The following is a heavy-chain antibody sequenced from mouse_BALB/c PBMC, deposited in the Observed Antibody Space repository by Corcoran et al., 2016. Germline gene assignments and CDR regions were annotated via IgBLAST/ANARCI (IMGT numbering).Heavy chain of an antibody. Sequence: EVQLQQSGAELVKPGASVKLSCTASGFNIKDTYMHWVKQRPEQGLEWIGRVDPANGNTKYDPKFQGKATITVDTSSNTAYLQLSSLTSEDTAVYYCARGTTVYYFDYWGQGTTLTVSS. J-gene: IGHJ2*01. D-gene: IGHD1-1*01. V-gene: IGHV14-3*02. CDR2: VDPANGNT. CDR1: GFNIKDTY. CDR3: ARGTTVYYFDY.